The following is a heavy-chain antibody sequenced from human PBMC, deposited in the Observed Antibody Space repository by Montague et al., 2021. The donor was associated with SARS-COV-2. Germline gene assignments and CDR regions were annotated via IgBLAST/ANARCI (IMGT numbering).Heavy chain of an antibody. CDR3: VRGGTMTVVVFDY. CDR1: GDSISNSNW. Sequence: SETLSLTCTVSGDSISNSNWWTWVRQSPGRGLEWIGEIFSSGDSNYNPSLKSRVTMSVDMSRNQFSLSLSNVTAADTAIYYCVRGGTMTVVVFDYWGQGTLVTVSS. D-gene: IGHD3-22*01. V-gene: IGHV4-4*02. CDR2: IFSSGDS. J-gene: IGHJ4*02.